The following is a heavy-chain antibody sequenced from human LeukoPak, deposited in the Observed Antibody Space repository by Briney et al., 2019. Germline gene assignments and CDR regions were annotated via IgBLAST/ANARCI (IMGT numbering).Heavy chain of an antibody. CDR3: ARDVGNYGWFDP. J-gene: IGHJ5*02. D-gene: IGHD1-7*01. Sequence: PGGSLRLSCAASGFSFSSYTMNWVRQAPGKGLEWVANIKQDGSEKYYVDSVKGRFTISRDNAKKSLYLQMNSLRVEDTAVYYCARDVGNYGWFDPWGQGTLVTVSS. V-gene: IGHV3-7*01. CDR2: IKQDGSEK. CDR1: GFSFSSYT.